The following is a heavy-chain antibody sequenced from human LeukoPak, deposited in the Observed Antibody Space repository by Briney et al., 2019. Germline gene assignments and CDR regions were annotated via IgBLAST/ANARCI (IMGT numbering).Heavy chain of an antibody. Sequence: ASVKVSCQASGKTFTGYYIHWVRQAPGQGLEWMGWINPNSGGTNYAQKFQGRVTMTRDTSISTAYMELSRLRSDDTAVYYCARERYSYRIKYYFDYWGQGTLVTVSS. V-gene: IGHV1-2*02. D-gene: IGHD5-18*01. J-gene: IGHJ4*02. CDR2: INPNSGGT. CDR3: ARERYSYRIKYYFDY. CDR1: GKTFTGYY.